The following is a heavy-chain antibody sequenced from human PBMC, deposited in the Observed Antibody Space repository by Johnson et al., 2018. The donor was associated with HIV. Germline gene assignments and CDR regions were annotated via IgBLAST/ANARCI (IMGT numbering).Heavy chain of an antibody. Sequence: QMLLVEYGGGVVQPGRSLRLSCAASGFTFSSYDMHWVRQAPGKGMDWVAFISYDGTDKYYADSVKGRFNISRDNSKNALYLQMNSLRSEDTAVYFCARVGISDYDLAAFDIWGQGTMVTVSS. V-gene: IGHV3-30*03. D-gene: IGHD3-3*01. CDR2: ISYDGTDK. CDR1: GFTFSSYD. J-gene: IGHJ3*02. CDR3: ARVGISDYDLAAFDI.